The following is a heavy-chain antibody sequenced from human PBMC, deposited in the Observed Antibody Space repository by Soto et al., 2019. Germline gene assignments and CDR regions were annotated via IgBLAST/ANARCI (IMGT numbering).Heavy chain of an antibody. CDR2: INPKSGGT. D-gene: IGHD6-13*01. Sequence: QVQLVQSGAEVKKPGPSVKVSCKASGYTFTDCYVHWVRQAPGQGLEWMGWINPKSGGTNIAQRFKGRVNMNRDMSISTVYMEMNRLKSDDTAVYYCVRDGLVSSARYDFDYWGQGTLVTVSS. J-gene: IGHJ4*02. CDR3: VRDGLVSSARYDFDY. CDR1: GYTFTDCY. V-gene: IGHV1-2*02.